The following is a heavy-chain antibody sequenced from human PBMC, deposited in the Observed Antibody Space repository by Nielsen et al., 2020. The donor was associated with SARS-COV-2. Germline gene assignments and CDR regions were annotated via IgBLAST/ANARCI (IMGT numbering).Heavy chain of an antibody. Sequence: SETLSLTCTVSGGSISSGGYYWSWIRQHPGKSLEWIGYIYYSGSTYYNPSLKSRVTISVDTSKNQFSLKLSSVTAADTALYYCARGGTIFGVVNSGMDVWGQGTTVTVSS. J-gene: IGHJ6*02. CDR1: GGSISSGGYY. V-gene: IGHV4-31*03. CDR3: ARGGTIFGVVNSGMDV. CDR2: IYYSGST. D-gene: IGHD3-3*01.